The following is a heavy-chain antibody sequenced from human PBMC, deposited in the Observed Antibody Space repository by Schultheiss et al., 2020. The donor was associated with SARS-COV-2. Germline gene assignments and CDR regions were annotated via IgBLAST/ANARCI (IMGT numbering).Heavy chain of an antibody. Sequence: GGSLRLSCAASGFSFSNYAMSWLRQARGKGLEWVSAISSGGGSIYDADSVKGRLTISRDNSKSTVYLQVNSLRAEDTAVYYCARDQRSSWYDSWGQGTLVTVSS. V-gene: IGHV3-23*01. J-gene: IGHJ5*01. CDR3: ARDQRSSWYDS. D-gene: IGHD5-24*01. CDR1: GFSFSNYA. CDR2: ISSGGGSI.